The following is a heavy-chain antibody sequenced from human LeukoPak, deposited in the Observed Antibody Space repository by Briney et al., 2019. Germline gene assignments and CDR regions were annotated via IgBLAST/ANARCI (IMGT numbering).Heavy chain of an antibody. V-gene: IGHV3-7*03. Sequence: GGSLRLSCAASGFIFSSYWMSWVRQAPGKGLEWVANIKEDGSEKSYVDSVKGRFTISRDHAKNSLYLQTNSLRAEDTAVYYCARRALRYCSSTSCPAQYYGVDVWGKGTTVTVSS. CDR1: GFIFSSYW. J-gene: IGHJ6*04. CDR3: ARRALRYCSSTSCPAQYYGVDV. CDR2: IKEDGSEK. D-gene: IGHD2-2*01.